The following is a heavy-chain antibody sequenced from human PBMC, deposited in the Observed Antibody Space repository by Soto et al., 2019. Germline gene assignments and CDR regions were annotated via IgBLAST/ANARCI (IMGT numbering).Heavy chain of an antibody. CDR3: AHISVLPHDPYRDY. V-gene: IGHV2-5*02. J-gene: IGHJ4*02. D-gene: IGHD1-1*01. CDR1: GFSLSTSGVG. Sequence: SGPTLVNPTQTLTLTCNFSGFSLSTSGVGVGWIRQPPGKALEWLALIYWDDDKRYSPSLKSGLTITKDTSKNQVVLTMTNMDPVDTATYYCAHISVLPHDPYRDYWGQGTLVTVSS. CDR2: IYWDDDK.